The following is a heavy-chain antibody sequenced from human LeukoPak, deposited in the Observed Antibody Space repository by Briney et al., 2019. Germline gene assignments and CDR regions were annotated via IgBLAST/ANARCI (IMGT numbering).Heavy chain of an antibody. D-gene: IGHD2-21*02. CDR1: AFTFSSYA. J-gene: IGHJ4*02. CDR2: LSGTGGNT. CDR3: AKAWALTYLGGVDS. V-gene: IGHV3-23*01. Sequence: GGSLRLSCAASAFTFSSYAMAWVRQAPGKGLEWVSTLSGTGGNTYYADSVRGRFTIPRDNSKNTLYLQMNSLRAEDTAVYYCAKAWALTYLGGVDSWGQGTPVTVSS.